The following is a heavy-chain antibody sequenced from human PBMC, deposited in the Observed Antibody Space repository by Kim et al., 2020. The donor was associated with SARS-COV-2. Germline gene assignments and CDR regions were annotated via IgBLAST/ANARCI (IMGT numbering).Heavy chain of an antibody. V-gene: IGHV3-74*03. CDR2: ST. CDR3: ARDGDGHFDF. D-gene: IGHD7-27*01. Sequence: STPYADSVKGRFTISRDNAKNTLYLQMNSRTTDDTAVYLCARDGDGHFDFWGRGTQVIVSS. J-gene: IGHJ4*02.